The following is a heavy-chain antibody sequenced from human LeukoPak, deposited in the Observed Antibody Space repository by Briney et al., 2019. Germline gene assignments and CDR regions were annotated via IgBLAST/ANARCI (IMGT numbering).Heavy chain of an antibody. J-gene: IGHJ4*02. CDR1: GFTFSSYW. CDR2: IKTDGSIT. D-gene: IGHD2-21*02. CDR3: ARDGDAPMTDFDY. V-gene: IGHV3-74*01. Sequence: AGGSLRLSCAASGFTFSSYWMCWVRQDPGKGLAWVSCIKTDGSITAHAGSVKGRFTISRDNAKNTLYLQMNSLRADDTAVYYCARDGDAPMTDFDYWGQGTLVTVSS.